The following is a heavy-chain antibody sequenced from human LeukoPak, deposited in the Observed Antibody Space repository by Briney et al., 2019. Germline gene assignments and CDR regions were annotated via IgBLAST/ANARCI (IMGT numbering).Heavy chain of an antibody. CDR3: ARRGQGYCSSIRCYLPLES. CDR1: SYHISSGYY. CDR2: IYHSGNT. J-gene: IGHJ4*02. Sequence: PSETLSLTCAVSSYHISSGYYWDWIRQPPRKGLEWIGSIYHSGNTYYDPSLKSRVTISVDTSKNHFSLRLSSVTAADTAVYYCARRGQGYCSSIRCYLPLESWGQGTLVTVSS. D-gene: IGHD2-2*01. V-gene: IGHV4-38-2*01.